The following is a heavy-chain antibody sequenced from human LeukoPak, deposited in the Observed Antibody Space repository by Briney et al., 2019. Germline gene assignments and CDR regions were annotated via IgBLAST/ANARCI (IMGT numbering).Heavy chain of an antibody. J-gene: IGHJ4*02. Sequence: SETLSLTCAVYGGSFSGYYWSWIRQPPGKGLEWIGEINHSGSTNYNPPLKSRVTISVDTSKNQFSLKLSSVTAADTAVYYCARGRRDSSGYYFFTFDYWGQGTLVTVSS. V-gene: IGHV4-34*01. CDR1: GGSFSGYY. D-gene: IGHD3-22*01. CDR3: ARGRRDSSGYYFFTFDY. CDR2: INHSGST.